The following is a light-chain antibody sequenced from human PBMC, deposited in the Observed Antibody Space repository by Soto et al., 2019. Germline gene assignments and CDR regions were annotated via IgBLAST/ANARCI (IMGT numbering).Light chain of an antibody. CDR1: SSGVGGYNY. V-gene: IGLV2-8*01. CDR3: SSYAGSGKSGV. J-gene: IGLJ3*02. CDR2: EVS. Sequence: QSAVTQPPSASGSPGQSVTLSCTGTSSGVGGYNYVYWYQQHPGKAPKLMIYEVSKRPSGVPDRFSGSKSGNTASLTVSGLQSQDEADYYCSSYAGSGKSGVCGVGTTLTVL.